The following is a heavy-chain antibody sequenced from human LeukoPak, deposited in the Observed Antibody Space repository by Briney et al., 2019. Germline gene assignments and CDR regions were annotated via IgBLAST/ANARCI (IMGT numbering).Heavy chain of an antibody. Sequence: PGGSLRPSCAASGFTSSSSAMSWVRQAPGKGLEWVSAISGSDGSTYYADSVKGRFTISRDNSKNTLYLQMNSLRAEDTAVYYCAKWNSGYDAFDIWGQGTMVTVSS. V-gene: IGHV3-23*01. CDR1: GFTSSSSA. D-gene: IGHD5-12*01. CDR3: AKWNSGYDAFDI. CDR2: ISGSDGST. J-gene: IGHJ3*02.